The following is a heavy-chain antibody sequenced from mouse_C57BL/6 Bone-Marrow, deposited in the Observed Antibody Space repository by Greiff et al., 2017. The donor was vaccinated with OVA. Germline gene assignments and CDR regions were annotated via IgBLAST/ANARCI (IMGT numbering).Heavy chain of an antibody. Sequence: EVKVVESGGGLVKPGGSLKLSCAASGFTFSDYGMHWVRQAPEKGLEWVAYISSGSSTIYYADTVKGRFTISRDNAKNTLFLQMTSLRSEDTAMDYCARRIYYGKGYYAMDYWGQGTSVTVSS. CDR2: ISSGSSTI. CDR3: ARRIYYGKGYYAMDY. D-gene: IGHD1-1*01. V-gene: IGHV5-17*01. CDR1: GFTFSDYG. J-gene: IGHJ4*01.